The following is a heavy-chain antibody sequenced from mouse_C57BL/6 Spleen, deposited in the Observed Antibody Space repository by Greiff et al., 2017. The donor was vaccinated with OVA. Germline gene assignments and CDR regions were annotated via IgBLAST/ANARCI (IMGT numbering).Heavy chain of an antibody. V-gene: IGHV5-17*01. Sequence: EVKLMESGGGLVKPGGSLKLSCAASGFTFSDYGMHWVRQAPEKGLEWVAYISSGSSTIYYADTVKGRFTISRDNAKNTLCLQMTSLRSEDTAMYYCARNRDYAMDYWGQGTSVTVSS. CDR2: ISSGSSTI. CDR1: GFTFSDYG. J-gene: IGHJ4*01. CDR3: ARNRDYAMDY.